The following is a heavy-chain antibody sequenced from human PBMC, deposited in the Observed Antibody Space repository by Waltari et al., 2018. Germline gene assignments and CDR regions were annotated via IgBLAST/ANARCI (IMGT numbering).Heavy chain of an antibody. V-gene: IGHV3-7*01. CDR1: GSTFSSHW. CDR2: IKQDGSEK. Sequence: EVQLVESGGGLVQPGGSLRLSCAASGSTFSSHWMSCVRQAPGKGLEWVANIKQDGSEKYYVDSVKGRFTISRDNAKNSLYLQMNSLRAEDTAVYYCARGLLWFGAPSDYWGQGTLVTVSS. CDR3: ARGLLWFGAPSDY. J-gene: IGHJ4*02. D-gene: IGHD3-10*01.